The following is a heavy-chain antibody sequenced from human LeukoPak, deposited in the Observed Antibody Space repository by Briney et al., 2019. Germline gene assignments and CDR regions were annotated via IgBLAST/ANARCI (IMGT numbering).Heavy chain of an antibody. CDR1: GFTFSDHG. D-gene: IGHD3-3*01. Sequence: PGGSLRLSCAASGFTFSDHGMHWVRQAPGKGLEWVAVMSYDGRSKYSADSLKGRFTISRDNSKNTLYLQMNSLRAEDTAVYYCSRDLGGFGDYNFLSGSDYWGQGALVTVSS. CDR2: MSYDGRSK. V-gene: IGHV3-30*03. CDR3: SRDLGGFGDYNFLSGSDY. J-gene: IGHJ4*02.